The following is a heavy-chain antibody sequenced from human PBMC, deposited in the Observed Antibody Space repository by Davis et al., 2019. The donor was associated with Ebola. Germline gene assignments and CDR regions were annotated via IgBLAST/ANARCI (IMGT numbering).Heavy chain of an antibody. Sequence: ASVKVSCKASGYTFTSYDINWVRQATGQGLEWMGWMNPNSGNTGYAQKFQGRVTMTRDTSISTAYMELSSLRSEDTAVYYCASTPTMVYYYYYGMDVWGQGTTVTVSS. CDR2: MNPNSGNT. J-gene: IGHJ6*02. V-gene: IGHV1-8*01. CDR1: GYTFTSYD. D-gene: IGHD3-10*01. CDR3: ASTPTMVYYYYYGMDV.